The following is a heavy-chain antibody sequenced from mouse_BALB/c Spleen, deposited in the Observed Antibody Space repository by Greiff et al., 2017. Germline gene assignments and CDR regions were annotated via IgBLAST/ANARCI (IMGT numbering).Heavy chain of an antibody. D-gene: IGHD2-10*02. V-gene: IGHV5-12-1*01. CDR2: ISSGGGST. CDR1: GFAFSSYD. J-gene: IGHJ1*01. CDR3: ARQYGNYVWYCDV. Sequence: EVQGVESGGGLVKPGGSLKLSCAASGFAFSSYDMSWVRQTPEKRLEWVAYISSGGGSTYYPDTVKGRFTISRDNAKNTLYLQMSSLKSEDTAMYYCARQYGNYVWYCDVWGAGTTVTVSA.